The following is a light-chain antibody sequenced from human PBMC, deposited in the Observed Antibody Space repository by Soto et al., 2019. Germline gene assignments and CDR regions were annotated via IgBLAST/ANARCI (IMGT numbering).Light chain of an antibody. V-gene: IGLV1-51*02. CDR1: SSKIGNNY. CDR2: END. CDR3: GTWDSLSALNV. J-gene: IGLJ1*01. Sequence: QSLLAQPPSVSAAPGQKVTISCSGNSSKIGNNYVSWYQQLPGTAPKLLIYENDKPPSGIPDRFSGSKSGTSAPLAIPDSQTGEEADYTCGTWDSLSALNVLGIGTKGPAL.